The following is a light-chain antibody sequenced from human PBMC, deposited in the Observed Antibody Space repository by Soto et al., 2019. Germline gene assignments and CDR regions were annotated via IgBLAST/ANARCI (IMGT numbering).Light chain of an antibody. J-gene: IGKJ5*01. CDR2: DAS. V-gene: IGKV3-20*01. Sequence: EIVLTQSPDTLSLSPGERATLSCRASQSVSRLVWYQQKPGQAPRLLMNDASSRATDTTDRFSGSGSGTDFTLTISRVEPEDFSVYYCQQYAGSLITFGQGTRLDIK. CDR1: QSVSR. CDR3: QQYAGSLIT.